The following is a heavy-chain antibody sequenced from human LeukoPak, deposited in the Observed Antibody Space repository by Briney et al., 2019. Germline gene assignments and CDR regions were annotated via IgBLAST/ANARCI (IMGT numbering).Heavy chain of an antibody. D-gene: IGHD4-17*01. CDR1: GLTVSSKY. CDR2: MYNNGNT. CDR3: ARVGGDRVAY. Sequence: GGSLRLSCAASGLTVSSKYMSWVRQAPGKGLEWVSVMYNNGNTHYADSVKGRFTISRDDVKNMLYLQMNSLRPEDTAVYCCARVGGDRVAYWGQGTLVTVSS. V-gene: IGHV3-53*01. J-gene: IGHJ4*02.